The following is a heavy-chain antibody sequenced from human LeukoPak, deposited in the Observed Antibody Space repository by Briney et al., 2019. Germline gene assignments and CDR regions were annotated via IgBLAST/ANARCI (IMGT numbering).Heavy chain of an antibody. Sequence: SETLSLTCAVYGGSFSGYYWGGIRQPPGKGLEWIGEINHSGGTNYNPSLKSRVTISVDTSKNQFSLKLSSVTAADTAVYYCAGRYYDYVWGSYRPKSFDYWGQGTLVTVSS. CDR2: INHSGGT. D-gene: IGHD3-16*02. CDR1: GGSFSGYY. J-gene: IGHJ4*02. CDR3: AGRYYDYVWGSYRPKSFDY. V-gene: IGHV4-34*01.